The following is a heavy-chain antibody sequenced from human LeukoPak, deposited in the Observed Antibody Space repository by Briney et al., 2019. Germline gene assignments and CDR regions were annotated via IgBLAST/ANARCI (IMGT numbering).Heavy chain of an antibody. D-gene: IGHD6-13*01. CDR3: ARRSAAAGIDAFDI. V-gene: IGHV3-13*01. Sequence: PGGSLRLSCSASGFSFRNYDMHWVRQPTGKGLEWVSAVGTGGDTYYAGSVKGRFTVVRENAKNTLYLQMNSLRAGDTAMYYCARRSAAAGIDAFDIWGQGKMVTVSS. CDR2: VGTGGDT. CDR1: GFSFRNYD. J-gene: IGHJ3*02.